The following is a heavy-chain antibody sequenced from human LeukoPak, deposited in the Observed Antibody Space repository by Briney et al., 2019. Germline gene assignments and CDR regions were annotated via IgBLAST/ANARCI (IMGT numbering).Heavy chain of an antibody. CDR3: AKGAYDYIEMGYFDY. CDR2: IIGSSGDT. CDR1: GLSITNFA. D-gene: IGHD5-12*01. Sequence: GRTLILSSAASGLSITNFAMSWVRQAPGKGLEWVSLIIGSSGDTFYADSVKGRFTISRDNSKNRLYLQMNSLRAEDTALYYCAKGAYDYIEMGYFDYWGQGTLVTVSS. V-gene: IGHV3-23*01. J-gene: IGHJ4*02.